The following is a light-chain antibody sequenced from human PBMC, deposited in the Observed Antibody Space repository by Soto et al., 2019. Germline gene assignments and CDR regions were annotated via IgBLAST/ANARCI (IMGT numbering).Light chain of an antibody. CDR2: EVS. V-gene: IGLV2-8*01. Sequence: SVLTQPPSASGSPGQSVTISCTGTSSDVGGYNYVSWCQQHPGKAPKLMIYEVSKRPSGVPDRFSGSKSGNTASLTVSGLQAEDEADYYCSSYAGSNNPYVFGTGTKVTVL. CDR3: SSYAGSNNPYV. J-gene: IGLJ1*01. CDR1: SSDVGGYNY.